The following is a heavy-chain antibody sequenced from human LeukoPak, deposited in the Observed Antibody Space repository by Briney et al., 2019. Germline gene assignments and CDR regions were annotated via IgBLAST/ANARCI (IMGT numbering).Heavy chain of an antibody. Sequence: ASVKVSCKASGYTFTSYYMHWVRQAPGQGLEWMGIINPSGGSTSYAQKFQGRVTMTRDTSTSTVYMELSSLRSEDTAVYYCARTDRGYSYGYYYYYGMDVWGQGTTVTASS. CDR3: ARTDRGYSYGYYYYYGMDV. D-gene: IGHD5-18*01. J-gene: IGHJ6*02. CDR2: INPSGGST. CDR1: GYTFTSYY. V-gene: IGHV1-46*01.